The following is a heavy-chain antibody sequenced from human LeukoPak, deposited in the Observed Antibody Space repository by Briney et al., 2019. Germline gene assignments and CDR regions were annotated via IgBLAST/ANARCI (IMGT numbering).Heavy chain of an antibody. Sequence: SETLSLTCTVSGGSINSYYWSWIRQSPGKGLEWIGYIYYSGTTNYNPSLKSRVTISVDTSKNQFSLRLRSVTAADTAVYYCAREDPQTTVPEGMDVWGQGTTVTVSS. V-gene: IGHV4-59*01. CDR3: AREDPQTTVPEGMDV. CDR1: GGSINSYY. D-gene: IGHD4-17*01. J-gene: IGHJ6*02. CDR2: IYYSGTT.